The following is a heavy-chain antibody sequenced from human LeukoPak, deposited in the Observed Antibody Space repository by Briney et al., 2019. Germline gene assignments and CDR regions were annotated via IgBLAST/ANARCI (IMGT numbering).Heavy chain of an antibody. Sequence: ASVKVSCKASGYTFTSYYMHWVRQAPGQGLEWMGIINPSGGSTSYAQKFQGRVTMTRDTSTSTVYMELSSLRSEDTAVYYCARAIPVDEITMVRRVIRAHYGMDVWGQGTTVTVSS. CDR1: GYTFTSYY. CDR3: ARAIPVDEITMVRRVIRAHYGMDV. V-gene: IGHV1-46*01. D-gene: IGHD3-10*01. CDR2: INPSGGST. J-gene: IGHJ6*02.